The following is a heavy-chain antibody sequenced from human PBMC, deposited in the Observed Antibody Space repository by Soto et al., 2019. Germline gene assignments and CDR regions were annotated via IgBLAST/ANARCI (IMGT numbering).Heavy chain of an antibody. CDR3: AKGQQWLSLYYYAMDV. J-gene: IGHJ6*02. D-gene: IGHD6-19*01. Sequence: QVQLVESGGGVVQPGRSLRLSCAASGFTFSNYGMHWVRQAPGKGLEWVAVTSYDGNNEYYADSVKGRFTISRDNSKNTLYLQMNSLRAEDTAVYYCAKGQQWLSLYYYAMDVWGQGTTVTVSS. CDR2: TSYDGNNE. V-gene: IGHV3-30*18. CDR1: GFTFSNYG.